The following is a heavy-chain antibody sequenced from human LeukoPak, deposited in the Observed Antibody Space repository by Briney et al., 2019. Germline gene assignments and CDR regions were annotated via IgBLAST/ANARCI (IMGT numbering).Heavy chain of an antibody. J-gene: IGHJ4*02. V-gene: IGHV4-59*01. CDR2: IYYSGST. Sequence: PSETLSLTGTVSGGSISSYYWSWIRQPPGKGLEWIGYIYYSGSTNYNPSLKSRVTISVDTSKNQFSLKLSSVTAADTAVYYCARERRVGATAFDYWGQGTLVTVSS. CDR3: ARERRVGATAFDY. CDR1: GGSISSYY. D-gene: IGHD1-26*01.